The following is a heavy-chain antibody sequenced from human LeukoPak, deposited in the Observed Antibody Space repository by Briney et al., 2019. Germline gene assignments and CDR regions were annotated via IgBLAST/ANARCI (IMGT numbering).Heavy chain of an antibody. CDR1: GGSISSGGYS. D-gene: IGHD3-22*01. CDR3: ARGAIVVGHYFDY. CDR2: IYHSGST. Sequence: ASQTLSLTCAVSGGSISSGGYSWSWIRQPPGKGLEWIGYIYHSGSTYYNPSLKSRVTISVDRSKNQFSLKLSSVTAAETAVYYCARGAIVVGHYFDYWGQGTLVTVSS. J-gene: IGHJ4*02. V-gene: IGHV4-30-2*01.